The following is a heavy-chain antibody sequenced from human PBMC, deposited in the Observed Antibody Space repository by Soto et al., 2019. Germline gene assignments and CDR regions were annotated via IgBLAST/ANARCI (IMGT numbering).Heavy chain of an antibody. CDR3: TRDRLYSSSWYGLRASDY. J-gene: IGHJ4*02. CDR1: GFTFGDYA. D-gene: IGHD6-13*01. CDR2: IRSKAYGGTT. Sequence: RLSCTASGFTFGDYAMSWFRQAPGKGLEWVGFIRSKAYGGTTEYAASVKGRFTISRDDSKSIAYLQMNSLKTEDTAVYYCTRDRLYSSSWYGLRASDYWGQGTLVTVSP. V-gene: IGHV3-49*03.